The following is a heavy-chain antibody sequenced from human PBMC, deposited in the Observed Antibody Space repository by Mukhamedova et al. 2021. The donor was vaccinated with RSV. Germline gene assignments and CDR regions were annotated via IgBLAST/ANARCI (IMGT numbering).Heavy chain of an antibody. CDR2: IFYDGTT. CDR3: APLGRGIKSGYNDAFDI. J-gene: IGHJ3*02. Sequence: RNYYWSWIRQPPGKGLEWIGSIFYDGTTYHNPSLRSRATISLDTPKNQFSLNLHSLTAGDTAVYYCAPLGRGIKSGYNDAFDIWG. V-gene: IGHV4-39*01. D-gene: IGHD3-9*01. CDR1: RNYY.